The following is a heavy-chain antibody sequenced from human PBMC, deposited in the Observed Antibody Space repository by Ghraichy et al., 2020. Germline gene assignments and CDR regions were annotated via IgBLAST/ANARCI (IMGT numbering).Heavy chain of an antibody. Sequence: GGSLRLSCAASGFTFSSYAMSWVRQAPGKGLEWVSAISGSGGSTYYADSVKGRFTISRDNSKNTLYLQMNSLRAEDTAVYYCAKVDTGTTALYYYYYGMDVWGQGTTVTVSS. CDR2: ISGSGGST. V-gene: IGHV3-23*01. J-gene: IGHJ6*02. CDR1: GFTFSSYA. D-gene: IGHD1-7*01. CDR3: AKVDTGTTALYYYYYGMDV.